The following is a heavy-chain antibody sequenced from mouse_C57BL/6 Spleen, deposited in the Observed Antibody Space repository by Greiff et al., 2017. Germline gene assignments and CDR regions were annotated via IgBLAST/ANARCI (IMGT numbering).Heavy chain of an antibody. Sequence: QVTLKVSGPELVKPGASVKLSCKASGYTFTSYDINWVKQRPGQGLEWIGWIYPRDGSTKYTEKFKGKATLTVDTSTSTAYMELHSLTSEDSAVYFCARSLSSGYSAWFAYWGQGTLVTVSA. CDR1: GYTFTSYD. J-gene: IGHJ3*01. V-gene: IGHV1-85*01. CDR3: ARSLSSGYSAWFAY. CDR2: IYPRDGST. D-gene: IGHD2-3*01.